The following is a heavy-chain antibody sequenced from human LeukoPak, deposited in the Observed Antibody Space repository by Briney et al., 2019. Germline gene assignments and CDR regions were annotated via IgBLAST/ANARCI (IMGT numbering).Heavy chain of an antibody. J-gene: IGHJ3*02. Sequence: KPSETLSLTCAVYGGSFSGYYWSWIRQPPGKGLEWIGEINHSGSTNYNPSLKSRVTISVDTSKNQFSLKLSSVTAADTAVYYCARHVPVWELLRGAFDIWGQGTMVTVSS. D-gene: IGHD1-26*01. CDR1: GGSFSGYY. V-gene: IGHV4-34*01. CDR3: ARHVPVWELLRGAFDI. CDR2: INHSGST.